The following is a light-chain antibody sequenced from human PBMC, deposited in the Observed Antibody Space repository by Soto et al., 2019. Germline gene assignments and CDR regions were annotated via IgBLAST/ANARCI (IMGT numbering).Light chain of an antibody. CDR3: QQRSNWPYS. Sequence: EMVLTQSPATLSFSPLQGENLXFRASQSVSSHFAWYQQKPGQAPRLLIYDASNRATGIPARFSGSGSGTDFTLTISSLQPEDSAVYYCQQRSNWPYSFGQGTKVDIK. CDR2: DAS. J-gene: IGKJ2*03. V-gene: IGKV3-11*01. CDR1: QSVSSH.